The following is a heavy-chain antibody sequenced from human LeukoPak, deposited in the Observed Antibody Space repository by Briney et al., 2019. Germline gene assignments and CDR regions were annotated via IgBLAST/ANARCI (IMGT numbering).Heavy chain of an antibody. V-gene: IGHV3-23*01. J-gene: IGHJ6*03. CDR1: GFTFSSYA. D-gene: IGHD1-26*01. Sequence: GGSLRLSCAASGFTFSSYAMSWVRQAPGKGLEWVSAISGSGGSTNYADSVKGRFTISRDNSKNTLYLQMNSLRAEDTAVYYCARAVGASPDYYYYYMDVWGKGTTVTISS. CDR3: ARAVGASPDYYYYYMDV. CDR2: ISGSGGST.